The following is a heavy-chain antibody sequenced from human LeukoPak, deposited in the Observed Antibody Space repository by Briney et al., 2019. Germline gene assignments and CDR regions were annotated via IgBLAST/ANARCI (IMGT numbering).Heavy chain of an antibody. CDR3: ARGSGYYPPREALFDP. J-gene: IGHJ5*02. V-gene: IGHV4-34*01. CDR1: GFTFSSYA. Sequence: GSLRLSCAASGFTFSSYAMSWVRQPPGKGLEWIGEINHSGSTNYNPSLKSRVTISVDTSKNQFSLKLSSVTAADTAVYYCARGSGYYPPREALFDPWGQGTLVTVSS. CDR2: INHSGST. D-gene: IGHD3-22*01.